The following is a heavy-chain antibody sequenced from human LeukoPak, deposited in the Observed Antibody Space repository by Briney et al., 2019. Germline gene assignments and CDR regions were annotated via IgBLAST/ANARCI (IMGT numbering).Heavy chain of an antibody. CDR2: IYSGGST. D-gene: IGHD6-13*01. V-gene: IGHV3-66*01. CDR1: GFTVSSNY. Sequence: GGSLRASCTASGFTVSSNYMSWVRQAPGKGLEWVSVIYSGGSTYYADSVKGRFTISRDNSKNTLYLQMNSLRAEDTAVYYCAGSTSWYADYFHYRGQGTLVTVSS. J-gene: IGHJ4*02. CDR3: AGSTSWYADYFHY.